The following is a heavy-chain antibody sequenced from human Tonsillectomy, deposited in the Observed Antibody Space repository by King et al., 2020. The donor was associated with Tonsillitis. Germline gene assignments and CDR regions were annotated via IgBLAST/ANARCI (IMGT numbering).Heavy chain of an antibody. CDR2: INDDGTYT. Sequence: VQLVESGGGLVKPGGSLRLSCATSGFTFTTHNMNWVRQAPGRGLEWVACINDDGTYTYHADSVVGRFSVSRDNGRRSLYLHMNSLRVEDTAVYYCTRDRYPRLRMDTMLDTWGQGALVTVSS. CDR1: GFTFTTHN. CDR3: TRDRYPRLRMDTMLDT. D-gene: IGHD5-18*01. V-gene: IGHV3-21*04. J-gene: IGHJ5*02.